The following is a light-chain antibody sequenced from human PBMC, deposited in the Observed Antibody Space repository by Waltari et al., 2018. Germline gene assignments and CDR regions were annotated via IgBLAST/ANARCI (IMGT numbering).Light chain of an antibody. Sequence: EIVLTPSPGSLSLSPGERATLSCKASQSGAKYLAWYQQKPGQAPRLLIYHASIRATGIPDRFSGSGYGTDFSLTISRLEPEDFAVYFCQKYVNLPATFGQGTTVEV. V-gene: IGKV3-20*01. J-gene: IGKJ1*01. CDR1: QSGAKY. CDR2: HAS. CDR3: QKYVNLPAT.